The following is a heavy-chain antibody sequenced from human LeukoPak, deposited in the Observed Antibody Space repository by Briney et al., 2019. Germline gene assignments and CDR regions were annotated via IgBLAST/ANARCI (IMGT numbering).Heavy chain of an antibody. CDR3: ARGAREYYYDSSGYLSY. CDR2: INPSGGST. V-gene: IGHV1-46*01. D-gene: IGHD3-22*01. CDR1: GYTFTSYY. Sequence: ASVKVSCKASGYTFTSYYMHWVRQAPGQGLEWMGIINPSGGSTSYAQKFQGRVTMTRDTSTSTAYMELSSLRSEDTAVYYCARGAREYYYDSSGYLSYWGQGTLVTVSS. J-gene: IGHJ4*02.